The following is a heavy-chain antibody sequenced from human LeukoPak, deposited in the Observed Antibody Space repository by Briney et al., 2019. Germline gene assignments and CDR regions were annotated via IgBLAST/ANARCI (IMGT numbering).Heavy chain of an antibody. CDR3: ARVAAYYYVMDV. Sequence: PSETLSLTCTVSGGSISSSSHYWGWIRQPPGKGLESIGSIYYNGSTYYNPSLKSRVTMSVDTSNNRFSLMLSSVTAADTAVYYCARVAAYYYVMDVWGQGTTVTVSS. J-gene: IGHJ6*02. CDR2: IYYNGST. D-gene: IGHD6-25*01. CDR1: GGSISSSSHY. V-gene: IGHV4-39*01.